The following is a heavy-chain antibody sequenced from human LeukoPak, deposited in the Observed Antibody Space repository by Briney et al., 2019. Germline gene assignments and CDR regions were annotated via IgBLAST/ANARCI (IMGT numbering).Heavy chain of an antibody. J-gene: IGHJ6*02. CDR2: IYYSGST. V-gene: IGHV4-59*01. CDR3: ARAVASGYYYYGMDV. Sequence: SETLSLTCTVSGDSISIYYWRWIREPPGKGLEWMGYIYYSGSTNYNPSLKSRVTISVDTSKNQSSLKRSSVTAADTAVYYCARAVASGYYYYGMDVWGQGTTVTVSS. D-gene: IGHD6-25*01. CDR1: GDSISIYY.